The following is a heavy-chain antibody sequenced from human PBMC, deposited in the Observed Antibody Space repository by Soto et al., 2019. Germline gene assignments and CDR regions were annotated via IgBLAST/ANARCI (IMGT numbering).Heavy chain of an antibody. D-gene: IGHD2-2*01. Sequence: GESLKISCAASGFTFSSYAMTWVRQAPGKGLEWVSGISGSGGSTYYADSVKGRFTISRDNSKNTLYLQMNSLRAEDTAVYYCAKYPDAKVPFDYWGQGTLVTVSS. V-gene: IGHV3-23*01. CDR1: GFTFSSYA. CDR3: AKYPDAKVPFDY. CDR2: ISGSGGST. J-gene: IGHJ4*02.